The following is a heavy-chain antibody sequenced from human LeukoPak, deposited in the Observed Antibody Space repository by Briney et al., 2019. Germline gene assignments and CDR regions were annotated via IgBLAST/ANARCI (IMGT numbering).Heavy chain of an antibody. J-gene: IGHJ4*02. D-gene: IGHD3-22*01. Sequence: GGSLRLSCAASGFTFSSYAMHWVRQAPGKGLEWVAVISYDGSNKYYADSVKGRFTISRDNSKNTLFLQMNSLRAEDTAVYYCARGGASGSYVFDYWGQGTLVTVSS. CDR3: ARGGASGSYVFDY. CDR1: GFTFSSYA. V-gene: IGHV3-30*04. CDR2: ISYDGSNK.